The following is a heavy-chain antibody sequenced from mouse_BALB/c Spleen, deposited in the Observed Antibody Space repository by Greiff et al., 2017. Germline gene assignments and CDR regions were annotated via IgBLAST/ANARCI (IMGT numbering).Heavy chain of an antibody. J-gene: IGHJ1*01. CDR2: INSNGGST. D-gene: IGHD1-2*01. V-gene: IGHV5-6-3*01. CDR1: GFTFSSYG. Sequence: EVKVEESGGGLVQPGGSLKLSCAASGFTFSSYGMSWVRQTPDKRLELVATINSNGGSTYYPDSVKGRFTISRDNAKNTLYLQMSSLKSEDTAMYYCARVSTTATWYFDVWGAGTTVTVSS. CDR3: ARVSTTATWYFDV.